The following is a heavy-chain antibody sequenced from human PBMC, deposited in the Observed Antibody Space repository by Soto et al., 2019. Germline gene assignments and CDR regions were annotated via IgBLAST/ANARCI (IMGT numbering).Heavy chain of an antibody. V-gene: IGHV3-48*02. CDR2: IGSSGGPI. Sequence: EVQLVESGGGLVQPGGSLRLSCVASGYISTHNMNWVRQVPGKGLEWVSYIGSSGGPIYYADSVRGRFTVSRDNARNSLYLQMDSLRDEDTAVYYCARDLGATVTRWGQGTLVTVSS. CDR1: GYISTHN. J-gene: IGHJ4*02. CDR3: ARDLGATVTR. D-gene: IGHD4-17*01.